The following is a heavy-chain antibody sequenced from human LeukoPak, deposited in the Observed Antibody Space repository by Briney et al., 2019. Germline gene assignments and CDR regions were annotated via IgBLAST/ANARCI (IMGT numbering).Heavy chain of an antibody. CDR3: ARGPPLYYSVADSSSRY. CDR2: IYYSGST. CDR1: GGSISSGGYY. J-gene: IGHJ4*02. Sequence: SETLSLTCTVSGGSISSGGYYWSWVRQHPGKGLEWIGYIYYSGSTYYNPSLKSRVTISVDTSKNQFSLKLSSVTAADTAVYYCARGPPLYYSVADSSSRYWGQGTLVTVSS. V-gene: IGHV4-31*03. D-gene: IGHD6-13*01.